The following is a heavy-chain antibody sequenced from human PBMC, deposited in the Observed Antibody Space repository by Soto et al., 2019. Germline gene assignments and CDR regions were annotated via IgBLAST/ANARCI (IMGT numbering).Heavy chain of an antibody. CDR3: ASFSGATYGDYGGGINY. J-gene: IGHJ4*02. CDR1: GGSISGSSYY. D-gene: IGHD4-17*01. CDR2: VHYSGST. V-gene: IGHV4-39*01. Sequence: SETLSLTCTVSGGSISGSSYYWGWIRQPPGKGLECIGSVHYSGSTDYNPSLKGRVTISVDTSKNQFSLKPTSVTAADTAVYFCASFSGATYGDYGGGINYWGQGTRDTVSS.